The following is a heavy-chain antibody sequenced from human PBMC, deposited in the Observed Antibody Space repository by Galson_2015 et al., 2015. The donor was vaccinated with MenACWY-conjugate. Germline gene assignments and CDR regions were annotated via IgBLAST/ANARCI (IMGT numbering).Heavy chain of an antibody. CDR3: ATEGARNWFDP. CDR2: INTGNINT. Sequence: SEKVSCKASGYTFLSYGIHWLRQAPGQGLEWMGWINTGNINTGYSQKFQGRVTITRDTTASIVYMELSSLRSEDTAVYYCATEGARNWFDPWGQGTLVAVSS. J-gene: IGHJ5*02. V-gene: IGHV1-3*04. D-gene: IGHD1-26*01. CDR1: GYTFLSYG.